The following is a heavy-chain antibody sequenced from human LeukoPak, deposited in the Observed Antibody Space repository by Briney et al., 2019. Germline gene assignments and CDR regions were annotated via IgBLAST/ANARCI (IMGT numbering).Heavy chain of an antibody. CDR1: GFTFSSYA. Sequence: GGSLRLSCAASGFTFSSYAMSWVRQAPGKGLEWVANIKQDGSEKYYVDSVKGRFTISRDNAKNSLYLQMNSLRAEDTAVYYCARVSWNDGYYFDYWGQGTLVTVSS. J-gene: IGHJ4*02. D-gene: IGHD1-1*01. CDR3: ARVSWNDGYYFDY. CDR2: IKQDGSEK. V-gene: IGHV3-7*03.